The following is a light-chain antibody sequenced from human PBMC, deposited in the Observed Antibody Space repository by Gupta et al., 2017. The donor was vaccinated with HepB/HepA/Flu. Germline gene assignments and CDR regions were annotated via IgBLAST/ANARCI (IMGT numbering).Light chain of an antibody. Sequence: QSALTQPASVSGSPGQSITISCTGTNSDFGDFNYVSWYQQHPGKAPKLLISEVNNRPSGISNRFSVSKSGNTASLTISGLQTEDEADYYCSSFTYTTSLVVFGGGTKLTVL. V-gene: IGLV2-14*03. CDR2: EVN. CDR1: NSDFGDFNY. J-gene: IGLJ2*01. CDR3: SSFTYTTSLVV.